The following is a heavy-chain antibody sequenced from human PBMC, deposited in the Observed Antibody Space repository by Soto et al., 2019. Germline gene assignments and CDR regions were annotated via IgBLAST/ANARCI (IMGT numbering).Heavy chain of an antibody. CDR3: ARAVRQRRLRFDL. Sequence: PGGSLRLSCAASGFTVSSNYISWVRQAPGKGLEWVSVIYSDGSTYYADSVKGRFTISRDNSKNTLYLQMNSLRAEDTAVYYCARAVRQRRLRFDLWGRGTLVTVSS. CDR1: GFTVSSNY. CDR2: IYSDGST. V-gene: IGHV3-53*01. J-gene: IGHJ2*01. D-gene: IGHD6-25*01.